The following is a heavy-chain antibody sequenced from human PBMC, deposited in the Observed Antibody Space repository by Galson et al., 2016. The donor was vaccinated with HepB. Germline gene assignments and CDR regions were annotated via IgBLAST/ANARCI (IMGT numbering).Heavy chain of an antibody. V-gene: IGHV1-8*01. Sequence: SVKVSCKATGFPFTSFDINWVRQAPGQGLQWMGWMNPNSGDTSYEQKFQGRVTMTRDTSIDTAYMELSNLTAEDTTAHYCARCHVGICSNSWNAWFEPWGQGTRVTVSS. CDR3: ARCHVGICSNSWNAWFEP. CDR2: MNPNSGDT. D-gene: IGHD1-1*01. CDR1: GFPFTSFD. J-gene: IGHJ5*02.